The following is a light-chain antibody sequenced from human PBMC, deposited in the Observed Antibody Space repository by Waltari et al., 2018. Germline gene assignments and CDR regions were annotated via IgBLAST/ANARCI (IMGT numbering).Light chain of an antibody. V-gene: IGLV2-14*03. CDR3: SSYTSRRTVV. Sequence: GTSSDVGGYNYVSWYQQHPDKAPRLLVYDVNTRPSGVSDRFSGSKSVNTASLTISGLQAEDEADYFCSSYTSRRTVVFGGGTKLT. J-gene: IGLJ3*02. CDR2: DVN. CDR1: SSDVGGYNY.